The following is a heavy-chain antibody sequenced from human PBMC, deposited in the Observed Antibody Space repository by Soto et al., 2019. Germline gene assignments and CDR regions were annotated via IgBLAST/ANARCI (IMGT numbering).Heavy chain of an antibody. V-gene: IGHV3-21*01. Sequence: EVQLVASGGGLVKPGGSLRLSCAASGFTFSSYSMNWVRQAPGKGLEWVSSISSSSSYIYYADSLKGRFTISRDNAKNSLYLQMNSLRAEDTAVYYCAREIDSDWIREYYYYGMDVWDQGTTVTVSS. CDR3: AREIDSDWIREYYYYGMDV. CDR1: GFTFSSYS. J-gene: IGHJ6*02. D-gene: IGHD6-19*01. CDR2: ISSSSSYI.